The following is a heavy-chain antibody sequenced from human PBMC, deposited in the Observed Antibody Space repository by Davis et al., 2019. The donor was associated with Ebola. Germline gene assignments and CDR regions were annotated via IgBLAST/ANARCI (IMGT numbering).Heavy chain of an antibody. J-gene: IGHJ4*02. CDR1: GFTFSSYA. V-gene: IGHV3-30-3*01. CDR3: ARGPLWFGELTRYYFDY. D-gene: IGHD3-10*01. Sequence: PGGSLRLSCAASGFTFSSYAMHWVRQAPGKGLEWVAVISYDGSNKYYADSVKGRFTISRDNSKNTLYLQMNSLRAEDTAVYYCARGPLWFGELTRYYFDYWGQGTLVTVSS. CDR2: ISYDGSNK.